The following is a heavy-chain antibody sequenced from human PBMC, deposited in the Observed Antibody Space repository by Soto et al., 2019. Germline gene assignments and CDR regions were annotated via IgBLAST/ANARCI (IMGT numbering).Heavy chain of an antibody. V-gene: IGHV4-31*03. CDR3: ARFNRGNSGAPFDY. J-gene: IGHJ4*02. Sequence: SSETLSLTCTVSGGSISSGGYYWSWIRQHPGKGLEWIGYIYYSGSTYYNPSLKSRVTISVDTSKNQFSLKLSSVTAADTAVYYCARFNRGNSGAPFDYWGQGTLVTVSS. CDR1: GGSISSGGYY. CDR2: IYYSGST. D-gene: IGHD4-4*01.